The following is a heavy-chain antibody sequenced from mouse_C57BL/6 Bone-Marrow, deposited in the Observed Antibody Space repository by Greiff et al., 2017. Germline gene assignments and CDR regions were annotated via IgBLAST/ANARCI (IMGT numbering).Heavy chain of an antibody. J-gene: IGHJ3*01. Sequence: VQLQQSGAELARPGASVKLSCKASGYTFTSYGISWVKQRTGQGLEWIGEIYPRSGNTYYNEKFKGKATLTADKSSSTAYMELPSLTSGDSAVYFCARSGYYGPRALFAYWGQGTLVTVSA. CDR1: GYTFTSYG. V-gene: IGHV1-81*01. D-gene: IGHD1-2*01. CDR3: ARSGYYGPRALFAY. CDR2: IYPRSGNT.